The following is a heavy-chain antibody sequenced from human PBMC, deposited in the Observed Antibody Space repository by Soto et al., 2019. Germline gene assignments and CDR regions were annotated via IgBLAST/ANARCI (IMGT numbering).Heavy chain of an antibody. D-gene: IGHD5-18*01. CDR2: IYYSGST. CDR1: GGSISSSSYY. CDR3: ATPGADGYSDGYVLFDY. J-gene: IGHJ4*02. V-gene: IGHV4-39*01. Sequence: QLQLQESGPGLVKPSETLSLTCTVSGGSISSSSYYWGWIRQPPGKGLEWIGSIYYSGSTYYNPSLKSRVTSSVDTSKNQFSLKLSSVTAAVTAVYYCATPGADGYSDGYVLFDYWGQGTLVTVSS.